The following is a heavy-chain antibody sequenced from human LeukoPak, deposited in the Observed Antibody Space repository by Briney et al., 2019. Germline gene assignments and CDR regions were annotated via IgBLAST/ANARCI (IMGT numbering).Heavy chain of an antibody. CDR3: ARDVWTYSGEAFDY. CDR2: IKEDGSVK. Sequence: GGSLRLSCAASGITVSDNYMNWVRQAPGKGLEWVANIKEDGSVKYYVDSVKGRFSISRDNAKSSLYLQMSSLRAEDTAVYYCARDVWTYSGEAFDYWGQGALVTVSS. V-gene: IGHV3-7*01. J-gene: IGHJ4*02. D-gene: IGHD5-12*01. CDR1: GITVSDNY.